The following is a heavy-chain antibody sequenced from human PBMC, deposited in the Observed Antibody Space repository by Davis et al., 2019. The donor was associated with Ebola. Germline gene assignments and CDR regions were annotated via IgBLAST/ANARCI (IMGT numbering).Heavy chain of an antibody. Sequence: GESLKISCAASGFTFSSYGMHWVRQAPGKGLEWVAVIWYDGSNKYYADSVKGRFTISRDNSKNTLYLQMNSLRAEDTAVYYCARDGGIAAAGTEDYWGQGTLVTVSS. CDR3: ARDGGIAAAGTEDY. CDR1: GFTFSSYG. V-gene: IGHV3-33*01. D-gene: IGHD6-13*01. J-gene: IGHJ4*02. CDR2: IWYDGSNK.